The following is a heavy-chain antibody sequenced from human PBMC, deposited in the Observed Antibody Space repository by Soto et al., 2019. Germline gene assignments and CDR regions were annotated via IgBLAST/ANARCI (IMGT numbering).Heavy chain of an antibody. J-gene: IGHJ5*02. CDR2: ISSSSSYI. CDR1: GFTFSSYS. V-gene: IGHV3-21*01. Sequence: GGSLRLSCAASGFTFSSYSMNWVRQAPGKGLEWVSSISSSSSYIYYADSVKGRFTISRDNAKNSLYLQMNSLRAEDTAVYYYARSTGIAAAGTGFDPWGQGTLVTVSS. D-gene: IGHD6-13*01. CDR3: ARSTGIAAAGTGFDP.